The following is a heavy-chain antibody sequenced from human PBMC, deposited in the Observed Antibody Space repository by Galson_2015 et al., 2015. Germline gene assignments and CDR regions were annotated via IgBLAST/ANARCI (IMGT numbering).Heavy chain of an antibody. V-gene: IGHV4-31*03. CDR1: GGSTGSGNYY. D-gene: IGHD5-12*01. CDR3: AREMPVPGASGAFNI. J-gene: IGHJ3*02. CDR2: IYYSGST. Sequence: TLSLTCTVSGGSTGSGNYYWNWIRQHPGKGLEWIGFIYYSGSTYYNPSLKSRATMSVDTSKNQLSLKFNSVTAADTAVYYCAREMPVPGASGAFNIWGQGTMVTVSS.